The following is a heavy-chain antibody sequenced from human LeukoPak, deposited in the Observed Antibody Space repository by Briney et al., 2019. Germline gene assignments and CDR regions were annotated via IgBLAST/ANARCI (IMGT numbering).Heavy chain of an antibody. CDR2: ISAYNGNT. J-gene: IGHJ5*02. CDR1: GYTFTSYG. CDR3: ARDWHCSGGRCENCFDP. V-gene: IGHV1-18*01. Sequence: ASVKVSCKASGYTFTSYGIRWVRQAPGQGLEWMGWISAYNGNTNYAQKLQGRVTMTTDTSTSTAYMELRSLRSDDTAVYYCARDWHCSGGRCENCFDPWGQGTLVIVSS. D-gene: IGHD2-15*01.